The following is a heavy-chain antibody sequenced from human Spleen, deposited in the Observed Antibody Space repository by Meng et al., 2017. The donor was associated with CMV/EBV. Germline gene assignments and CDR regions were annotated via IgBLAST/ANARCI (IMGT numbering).Heavy chain of an antibody. Sequence: VRVVGWWGSLITSGGSLRLPWEVAELNFKNSWMSWVRQAPGKGTEWVALIKSKVDGGTTDYAAPVRGRFTFSRDDSKSTIYLQMNNVKTEDTAVYYCTTGRGGYNAEDYWGHGTLVTVAS. D-gene: IGHD1-1*01. CDR1: ELNFKNSW. CDR3: TTGRGGYNAEDY. J-gene: IGHJ4*01. CDR2: IKSKVDGGTT. V-gene: IGHV3-15*01.